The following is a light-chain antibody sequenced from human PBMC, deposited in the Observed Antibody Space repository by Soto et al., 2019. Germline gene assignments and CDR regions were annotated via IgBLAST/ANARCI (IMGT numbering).Light chain of an antibody. CDR2: AAS. CDR1: QGISSR. Sequence: DIQMTQSPSAVSASVGDSVTITCRASQGISSRLAWYQQKPGKAPNLLIYAASSLQSGVPSRFSGSGSETDFTLTIGSLQPEDFATYYCQQSNSFPLTFGGGTKVEIK. J-gene: IGKJ4*01. V-gene: IGKV1-12*01. CDR3: QQSNSFPLT.